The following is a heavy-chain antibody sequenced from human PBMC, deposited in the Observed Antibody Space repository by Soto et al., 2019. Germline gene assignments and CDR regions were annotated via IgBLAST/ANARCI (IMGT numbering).Heavy chain of an antibody. V-gene: IGHV5-51*01. CDR3: ARHSAFGELDRDSDDYYYYGMDV. Sequence: PGESLKISCKGSGYSFTTYWIGWVRQMPGKGLEWMGIIYPGDSDTRYSPPFQGQVAISADKSISTAYLQWSSLKASDTAMYYCARHSAFGELDRDSDDYYYYGMDVWGQGTTVTVSS. D-gene: IGHD3-10*01. CDR1: GYSFTTYW. J-gene: IGHJ6*02. CDR2: IYPGDSDT.